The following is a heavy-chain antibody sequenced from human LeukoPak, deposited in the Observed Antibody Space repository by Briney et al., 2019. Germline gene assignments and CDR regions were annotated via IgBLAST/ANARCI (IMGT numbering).Heavy chain of an antibody. Sequence: ESGPALVKPTQTLTLTCTFSGFSLSTSGMCVSWIRQPPGKGLEWIGYIYYSGSTNYNPSLKSRVTISVDTSKNQFSLKLSSVTAADTAVYYCARSSGSYYTIAINHDYWGQGTLVTVSS. CDR2: IYYSGST. V-gene: IGHV4-61*08. CDR3: ARSSGSYYTIAINHDY. D-gene: IGHD3-10*01. J-gene: IGHJ4*02. CDR1: GFSLSTSGMC.